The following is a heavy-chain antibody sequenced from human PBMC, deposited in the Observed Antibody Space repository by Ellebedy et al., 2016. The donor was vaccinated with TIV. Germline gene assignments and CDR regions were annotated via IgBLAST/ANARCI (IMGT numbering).Heavy chain of an antibody. CDR3: ARDISSYGYGAFDY. D-gene: IGHD5-18*01. CDR2: ISFDGSNK. Sequence: GESLKISCAASGFTFSSYSMQWVRQAPGRGLEWVAVISFDGSNKDYTDSVRGRFTIFRDNSKNTLYLQMNSLRPEDTAVYYCARDISSYGYGAFDYWGQGTLVTVSS. J-gene: IGHJ4*02. V-gene: IGHV3-30*10. CDR1: GFTFSSYS.